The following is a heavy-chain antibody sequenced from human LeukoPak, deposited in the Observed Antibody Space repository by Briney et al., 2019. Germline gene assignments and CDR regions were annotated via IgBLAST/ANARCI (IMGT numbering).Heavy chain of an antibody. CDR3: ARGGPAYYDILTGYYPYGMDV. J-gene: IGHJ6*04. Sequence: GGSLRLSCAASGFTFSSYEMSWVRQAPGKGLEWVSYISSSGSTIYYADSVKGRFTISTDNAKNSLYLQMTSLRAEDTAVYYCARGGPAYYDILTGYYPYGMDVWGKGTTVTASS. CDR2: ISSSGSTI. D-gene: IGHD3-9*01. V-gene: IGHV3-48*03. CDR1: GFTFSSYE.